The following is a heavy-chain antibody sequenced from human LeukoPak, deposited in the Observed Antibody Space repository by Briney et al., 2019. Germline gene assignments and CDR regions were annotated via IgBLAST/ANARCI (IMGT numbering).Heavy chain of an antibody. CDR2: ISGSGGST. J-gene: IGHJ4*02. Sequence: GGSLRLSCAASGFTFSSYAMSWVRQAPGKGLEWVSAISGSGGSTYYADSVKGRFTISRDNSKNTLYLQMNSLRAEDTAVYYCAKRLPVSLGVVEGAVDYWGQGTLVTVSS. CDR3: AKRLPVSLGVVEGAVDY. D-gene: IGHD3-3*01. V-gene: IGHV3-23*01. CDR1: GFTFSSYA.